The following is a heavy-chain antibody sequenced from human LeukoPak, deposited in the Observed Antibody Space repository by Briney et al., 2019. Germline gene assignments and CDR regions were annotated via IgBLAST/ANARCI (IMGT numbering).Heavy chain of an antibody. Sequence: ASVKVSCKASGYTFTGYYMHWVRQAPGQGLEWMGWINPNSGGTNYAQKFQGRVSMTRDTSISTAYMELSRLRSDDTAVYYCARDRSGYIAARRGMDVWGKGTTVTVSS. J-gene: IGHJ6*04. V-gene: IGHV1-2*02. CDR1: GYTFTGYY. D-gene: IGHD6-6*01. CDR2: INPNSGGT. CDR3: ARDRSGYIAARRGMDV.